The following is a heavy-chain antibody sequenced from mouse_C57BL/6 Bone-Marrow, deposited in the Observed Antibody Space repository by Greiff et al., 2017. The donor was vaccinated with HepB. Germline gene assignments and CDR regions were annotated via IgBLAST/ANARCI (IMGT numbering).Heavy chain of an antibody. D-gene: IGHD1-1*01. CDR3: TRDYYGSPGWYFDV. J-gene: IGHJ1*03. CDR2: ISSGGDYI. CDR1: GFTFSSYA. Sequence: EVKLMESGEGLVKPGGSPKLSCAASGFTFSSYAMSWVRQTPEKRLEWVAYISSGGDYIYYADTVKGRFTISRDNARNTLYLQMSSLKSEDTAMYYCTRDYYGSPGWYFDVWGTGTTVTVSS. V-gene: IGHV5-9-1*02.